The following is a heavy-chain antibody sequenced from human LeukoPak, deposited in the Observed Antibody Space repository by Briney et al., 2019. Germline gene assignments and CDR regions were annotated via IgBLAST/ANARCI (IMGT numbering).Heavy chain of an antibody. J-gene: IGHJ5*02. Sequence: GGSLTLSCAASGFTFSSYAMHWVRQAPGKGLEWVAVISYDGSNKYYADSVKGRFTISRDNSKNTLYLQMNSLRAEDTAVYYCAREFIGIRSGWHPYNWFAPWGQGTLLTVS. D-gene: IGHD6-19*01. V-gene: IGHV3-30*04. CDR3: AREFIGIRSGWHPYNWFAP. CDR1: GFTFSSYA. CDR2: ISYDGSNK.